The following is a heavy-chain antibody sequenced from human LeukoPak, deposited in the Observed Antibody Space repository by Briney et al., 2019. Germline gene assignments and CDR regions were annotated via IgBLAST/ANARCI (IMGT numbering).Heavy chain of an antibody. D-gene: IGHD6-13*01. CDR1: GYTFTGYY. J-gene: IGHJ4*02. CDR3: ARDLFLAAAEREGDDY. Sequence: ASVKVSFKASGYTFTGYYMHWLRQAPGQGLEWVGWINPNNGDTNYAQKFQGRVTMTRDTSISTAYMELSRLRSDDTAVYYCARDLFLAAAEREGDDYWGQGALVTVSA. CDR2: INPNNGDT. V-gene: IGHV1-2*02.